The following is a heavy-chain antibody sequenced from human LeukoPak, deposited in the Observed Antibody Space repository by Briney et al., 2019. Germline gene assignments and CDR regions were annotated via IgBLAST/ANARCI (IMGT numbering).Heavy chain of an antibody. Sequence: PGGSLRLSCAASGFTFSSYAMSWVRQAPGKGLEWVSAISGSGGSTYYADSVKGQFTISRDNSKNTLYLQMNSLRAEDTAVYYCAKDTESYGSGWFDPWGQGTLVTVSS. V-gene: IGHV3-23*01. J-gene: IGHJ5*02. CDR3: AKDTESYGSGWFDP. D-gene: IGHD5-18*01. CDR1: GFTFSSYA. CDR2: ISGSGGST.